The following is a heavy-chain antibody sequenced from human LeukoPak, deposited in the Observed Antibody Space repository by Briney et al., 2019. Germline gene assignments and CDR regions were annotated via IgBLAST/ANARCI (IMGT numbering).Heavy chain of an antibody. D-gene: IGHD5-12*01. Sequence: GASVKASCKASGYTFTGYYMHWVRQAPGQGLEWMGWINPHSGDTNYAQKFQGRVTMTRDTSTSTAYMEVSRLRSDDTAVYYCAKVMRSRGYSGYDCFDYWGQGTLVTVSS. CDR2: INPHSGDT. CDR1: GYTFTGYY. V-gene: IGHV1-2*02. CDR3: AKVMRSRGYSGYDCFDY. J-gene: IGHJ4*02.